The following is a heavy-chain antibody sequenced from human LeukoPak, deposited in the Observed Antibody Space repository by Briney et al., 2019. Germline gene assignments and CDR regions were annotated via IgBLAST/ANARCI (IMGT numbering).Heavy chain of an antibody. CDR2: ISWNSGSI. Sequence: GGSPRLSRAASGFTFDDYAMHWVRQAPGKGLEWCSGISWNSGSIGYADSGKGRFTISRDNAKNSLYLQMNSLRAEDTALYYCAKEVAVRGGSYFDSWGQGTLVTVSS. J-gene: IGHJ4*02. CDR3: AKEVAVRGGSYFDS. V-gene: IGHV3-9*01. D-gene: IGHD2-15*01. CDR1: GFTFDDYA.